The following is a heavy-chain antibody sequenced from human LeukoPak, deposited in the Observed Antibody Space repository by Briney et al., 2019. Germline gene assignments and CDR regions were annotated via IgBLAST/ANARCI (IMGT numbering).Heavy chain of an antibody. D-gene: IGHD6-19*01. Sequence: GGSLRLSCAASGFTFSSYGMHWVRQAPGKGLEWVAVISYDGSNKYYADSVKGRFTISRDNSKSTLYLQMNSLRAEDTAVYYCAKGISIAVAGYFDYWGQGTLVTVSS. CDR3: AKGISIAVAGYFDY. J-gene: IGHJ4*02. CDR2: ISYDGSNK. V-gene: IGHV3-30*18. CDR1: GFTFSSYG.